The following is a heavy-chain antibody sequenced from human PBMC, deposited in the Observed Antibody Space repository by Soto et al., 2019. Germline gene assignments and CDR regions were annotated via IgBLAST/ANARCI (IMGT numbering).Heavy chain of an antibody. CDR1: GGTISGYY. Sequence: QVHLQESGPGLVKPSETLSLTCSVSGGTISGYYWTWIRQPAGKGLEWIGRIYSSGNTKYNPSLQSLVTWSLDRSNTRSSLSLTSATAAAPAAYYCARGQRFPDWFDPWGQGTLVT. D-gene: IGHD3-3*01. CDR2: IYSSGNT. V-gene: IGHV4-4*07. J-gene: IGHJ5*02. CDR3: ARGQRFPDWFDP.